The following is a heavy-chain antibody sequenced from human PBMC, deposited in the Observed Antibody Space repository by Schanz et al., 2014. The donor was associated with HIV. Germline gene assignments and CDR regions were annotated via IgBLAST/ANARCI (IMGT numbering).Heavy chain of an antibody. CDR1: GFTFSNYW. CDR3: ARRSSDGGYYDN. V-gene: IGHV3-74*01. CDR2: MDLDGSTT. J-gene: IGHJ4*02. Sequence: EVQLVESGGDLVQPGGSLRLSCAASGFTFSNYWMHWVRQAPGKGLVWVSRMDLDGSTTNYADSVKGRFTISRDNAKNTLYLQMDSLRAEDTAVYYCARRSSDGGYYDNWGQGTLVTVSS. D-gene: IGHD2-15*01.